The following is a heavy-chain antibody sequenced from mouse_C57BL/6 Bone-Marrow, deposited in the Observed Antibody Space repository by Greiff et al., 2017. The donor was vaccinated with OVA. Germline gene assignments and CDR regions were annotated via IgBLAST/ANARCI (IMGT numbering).Heavy chain of an antibody. CDR2: ISSGGDYI. CDR3: TRGKGGY. CDR1: GFTFSSYA. Sequence: EVKVEESGEGLVKPGGSLKLSCAASGFTFSSYAMSWVRQTPEKRLEWVAYISSGGDYIYYADTVKGRFTISRDNARNTLYLQMSSLKSEDTAMYYCTRGKGGYWGQGTTLTVSS. V-gene: IGHV5-9-1*02. J-gene: IGHJ2*01.